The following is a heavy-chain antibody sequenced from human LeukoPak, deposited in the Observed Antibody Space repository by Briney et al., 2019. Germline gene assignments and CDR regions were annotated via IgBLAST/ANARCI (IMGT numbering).Heavy chain of an antibody. CDR1: GGSISSYY. CDR3: ARHANYGSGSYYHAVDY. V-gene: IGHV4-59*08. D-gene: IGHD3-10*01. Sequence: SETLSLTCTVSGGSISSYYWSWIRQPPGKGLEWIGYIYYSGSTNYNPSLKSRVTISVDTSKNQFSLKLSSVTAADTAVYYCARHANYGSGSYYHAVDYWGQGTLVTVSS. J-gene: IGHJ4*02. CDR2: IYYSGST.